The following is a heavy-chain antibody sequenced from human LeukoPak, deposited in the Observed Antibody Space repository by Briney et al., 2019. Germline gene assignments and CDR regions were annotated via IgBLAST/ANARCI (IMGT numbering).Heavy chain of an antibody. Sequence: PSETLSLTCTVSGGSISSYYWSWIRQPPGKGLEWIGYIYYSGSTNYNASLKSRVTISVDTSKNQFSLKLSSVTAADTAVYYCARQYYYYYMDVWGKGTTVTVSS. CDR1: GGSISSYY. J-gene: IGHJ6*03. V-gene: IGHV4-59*08. CDR3: ARQYYYYYMDV. CDR2: IYYSGST.